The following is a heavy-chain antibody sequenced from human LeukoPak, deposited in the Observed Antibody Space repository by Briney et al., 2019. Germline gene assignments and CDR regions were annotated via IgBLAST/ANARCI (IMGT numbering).Heavy chain of an antibody. CDR2: IYYSGST. CDR3: ARHVRGVVDNWFDP. J-gene: IGHJ5*02. V-gene: IGHV4-59*08. CDR1: GGSISSYY. D-gene: IGHD3-3*01. Sequence: PSETLSLTCTVSGGSISSYYWSWIRQPPGKGLEWIGYIYYSGSTNYNPSLKSRVTISVDTSKNQFSLKLSSVTAADTAVYYCARHVRGVVDNWFDPWGQGTLVTVSS.